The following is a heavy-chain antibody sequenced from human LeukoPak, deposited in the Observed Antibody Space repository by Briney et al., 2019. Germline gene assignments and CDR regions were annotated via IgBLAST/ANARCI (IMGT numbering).Heavy chain of an antibody. V-gene: IGHV3-30*02. CDR2: IRYDGSNK. CDR1: GFTFSSYG. D-gene: IGHD6-19*01. J-gene: IGHJ4*02. CDR3: AKDLTRGSIAVAGSFDY. Sequence: GGSLRLSCAASGFTFSSYGMHWVRQAPGKGLEWVAFIRYDGSNKYYADSVKGRFTISRDNSKNTLYLQMNSLRAEDTAVYYCAKDLTRGSIAVAGSFDYWGQGTLVTVSS.